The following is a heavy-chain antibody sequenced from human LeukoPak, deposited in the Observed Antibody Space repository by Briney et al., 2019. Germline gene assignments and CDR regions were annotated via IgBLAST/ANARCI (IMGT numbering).Heavy chain of an antibody. Sequence: SETLSLTCTVSGGSISSYYWSWIRQPAGKGLEWIGRIYTSGSTNYNPSLKSRVTMSVDTSKNQFSLKLSSVTAADTAVYYCARTRREYSSSSIWFDPWGQGTLVTVSS. CDR1: GGSISSYY. J-gene: IGHJ5*02. CDR2: IYTSGST. D-gene: IGHD6-6*01. CDR3: ARTRREYSSSSIWFDP. V-gene: IGHV4-4*07.